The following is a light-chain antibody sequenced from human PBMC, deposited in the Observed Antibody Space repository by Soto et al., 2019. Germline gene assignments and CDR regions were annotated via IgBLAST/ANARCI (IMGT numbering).Light chain of an antibody. V-gene: IGKV1-5*01. CDR1: QSISSW. Sequence: DIQMTQSPSTLPASVGDRVTITCRASQSISSWLAWYQQKPGKAPKLLIYDASSLESGVPSRFSGSGSGTEFTLTISSLQPDDFATYYCQQYNSYSMYTFGQGTKVDIK. J-gene: IGKJ2*01. CDR3: QQYNSYSMYT. CDR2: DAS.